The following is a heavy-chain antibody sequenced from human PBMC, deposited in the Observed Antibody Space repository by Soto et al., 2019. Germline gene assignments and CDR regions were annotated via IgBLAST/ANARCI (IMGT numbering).Heavy chain of an antibody. V-gene: IGHV1-69*13. D-gene: IGHD6-6*01. J-gene: IGHJ6*02. CDR2: IIPIFGTA. CDR3: ARKGEGGSSIAARLSYYYGMDV. CDR1: GGTFSSYA. Sequence: GASVKVSCKASGGTFSSYAISWVRQAPGQGLEWMGGIIPIFGTANYAQKFQGRVTITADESTSTAYMELSSLRSEDTAVYYCARKGEGGSSIAARLSYYYGMDVWGQGTTVTSP.